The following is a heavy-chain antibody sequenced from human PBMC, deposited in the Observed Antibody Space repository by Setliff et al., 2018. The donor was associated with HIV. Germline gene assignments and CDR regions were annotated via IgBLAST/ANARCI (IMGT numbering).Heavy chain of an antibody. Sequence: GGSLRLSCAASGFSFSNFNMNWVRQAPGKGLEWVSSMSSSESYTYYADSVKGRFTISRDNAKNSLYLQMNSLRAEDMALYYCARSVQFGFDLWGRGTLVTVSS. V-gene: IGHV3-21*04. CDR1: GFSFSNFN. J-gene: IGHJ2*01. CDR3: ARSVQFGFDL. CDR2: MSSSESYT. D-gene: IGHD3-10*01.